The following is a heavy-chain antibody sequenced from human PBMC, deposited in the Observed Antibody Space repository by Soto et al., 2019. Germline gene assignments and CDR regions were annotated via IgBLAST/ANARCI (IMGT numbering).Heavy chain of an antibody. D-gene: IGHD1-20*01. V-gene: IGHV3-74*01. CDR3: ARDKWNTV. CDR2: VNGDGSST. J-gene: IGHJ3*01. Sequence: PGGFQRLSCAASGFTFSNYWMHWVRQAPGKGLVWVSRVNGDGSSTFYADSVKGRFTISRDNAENTVFLQMDSLRAEDTAVYYCARDKWNTVRGQGTVVTVSS. CDR1: GFTFSNYW.